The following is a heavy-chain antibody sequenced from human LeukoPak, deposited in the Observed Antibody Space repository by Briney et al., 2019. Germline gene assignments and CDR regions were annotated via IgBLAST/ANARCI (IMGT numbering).Heavy chain of an antibody. CDR2: ISTNTTTI. J-gene: IGHJ3*02. CDR3: VRVGTSFDI. Sequence: GGSLRLSCAASGFTFSSYSMNWVRQAPGKGLEWVSYISTNTTTIYYADSVKGRFTISRDNAKNSLYLQMNSLRVEDTAVYYCVRVGTSFDIWGQGTMVTVSS. D-gene: IGHD7-27*01. V-gene: IGHV3-48*01. CDR1: GFTFSSYS.